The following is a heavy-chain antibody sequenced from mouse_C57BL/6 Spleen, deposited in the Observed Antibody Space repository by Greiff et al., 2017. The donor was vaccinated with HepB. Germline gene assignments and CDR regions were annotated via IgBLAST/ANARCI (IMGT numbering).Heavy chain of an antibody. CDR3: ASSGGIDYDYDGAY. J-gene: IGHJ3*01. CDR2: INPSNGGT. V-gene: IGHV1-53*01. D-gene: IGHD2-4*01. CDR1: GYTFTSYW. Sequence: QVQLQQPGTELVKPGASVKLSCKASGYTFTSYWMHWVKQRPGQGLEWIGNINPSNGGTNYNEKFKSKATLTVDKSSSTAYMQLSSLTSEDSAVYDCASSGGIDYDYDGAYWGQGTLVTVSA.